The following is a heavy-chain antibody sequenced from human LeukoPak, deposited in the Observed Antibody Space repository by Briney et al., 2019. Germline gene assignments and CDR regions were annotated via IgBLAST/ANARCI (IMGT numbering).Heavy chain of an antibody. J-gene: IGHJ4*02. V-gene: IGHV4-30-4*01. CDR2: ISYSGYT. D-gene: IGHD3-22*01. Sequence: SETLSLTCTVSGGSISSGDYYWSWFRQPPGKGLEWIGFISYSGYTYYNPSLKSRVTTSVDTSKNQFSLRLSSVTAADTAAYYCARGGSSGYYYLVANWGQGTLVTVSS. CDR1: GGSISSGDYY. CDR3: ARGGSSGYYYLVAN.